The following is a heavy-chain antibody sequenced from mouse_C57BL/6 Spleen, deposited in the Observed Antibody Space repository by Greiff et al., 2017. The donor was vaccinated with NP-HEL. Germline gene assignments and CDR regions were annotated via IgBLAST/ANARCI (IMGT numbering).Heavy chain of an antibody. CDR3: ARTGIYAMDY. Sequence: DVHLVESGPGMVKPSQSLSLTCTVTGYSITSGYDWHWIRHFPGNKLEWMGYISYSGSTNYNPSLKSRISITHDTSKNHFFLKLNSVTTEDTATYYCARTGIYAMDYWGQGTSVTVSS. J-gene: IGHJ4*01. CDR2: ISYSGST. CDR1: GYSITSGYD. D-gene: IGHD4-1*01. V-gene: IGHV3-1*01.